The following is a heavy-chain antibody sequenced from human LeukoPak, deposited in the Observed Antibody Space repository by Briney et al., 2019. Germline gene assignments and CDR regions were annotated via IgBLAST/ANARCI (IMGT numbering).Heavy chain of an antibody. CDR1: GFTVSDYY. D-gene: IGHD2/OR15-2a*01. CDR2: IYRGGFT. Sequence: GGSLRLSCAASGFTVSDYYMNWVRQAPGKGLEWVSVIYRGGFTYYADSVRGRFSISRDNSKNTLYLQMNSLRAEDTALYYCAREFLGFHPWGQGTLVTVSS. J-gene: IGHJ5*02. CDR3: AREFLGFHP. V-gene: IGHV3-53*01.